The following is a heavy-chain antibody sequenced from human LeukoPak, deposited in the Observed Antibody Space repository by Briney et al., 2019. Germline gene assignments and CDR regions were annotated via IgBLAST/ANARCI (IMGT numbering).Heavy chain of an antibody. D-gene: IGHD4-11*01. V-gene: IGHV4-59*01. Sequence: PSETLSLTCTVSGGSISSYYWTWIRQPPGKGLERIGNIYYSGSTNYNPSLRSRVTISVDTSKKQFSLNLRSVTAADTAVYYCARDDDSNYDGSYFYYMDVCGKGTTVTVSS. CDR3: ARDDDSNYDGSYFYYMDV. CDR2: IYYSGST. J-gene: IGHJ6*03. CDR1: GGSISSYY.